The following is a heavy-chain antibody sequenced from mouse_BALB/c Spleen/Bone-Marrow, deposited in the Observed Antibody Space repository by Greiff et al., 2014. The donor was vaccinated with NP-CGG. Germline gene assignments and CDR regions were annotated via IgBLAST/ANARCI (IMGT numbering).Heavy chain of an antibody. J-gene: IGHJ3*01. V-gene: IGHV1S130*01. D-gene: IGHD4-1*01. CDR1: GYTFTSSW. CDR3: ARYWSGFAY. Sequence: VQLQQSGSVLVRPGASVKLSCKASGYTFTSSWMHWAKQRPGQGLEWIGEIHPNSGNTNYNEKFKGKATLTVDTSSSTAYVDLSSLTSEDSAVYYCARYWSGFAYWRQGTLVTVSA. CDR2: IHPNSGNT.